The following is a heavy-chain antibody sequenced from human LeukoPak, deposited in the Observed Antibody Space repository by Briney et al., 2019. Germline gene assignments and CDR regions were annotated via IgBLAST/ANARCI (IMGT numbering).Heavy chain of an antibody. V-gene: IGHV1-18*01. CDR2: ISAYNGNT. CDR1: GYTFTSYG. J-gene: IGHJ6*02. Sequence: ASVKVSCKASGYTFTSYGISWVRQAPGQGLEWMGWISAYNGNTNYAQKPQGRVTMTTDTSTSTAYMELRSLRSGDTAVYYCASLYYDSSGYTPRGYYYGMDVWGQGTTVTVSS. CDR3: ASLYYDSSGYTPRGYYYGMDV. D-gene: IGHD3-22*01.